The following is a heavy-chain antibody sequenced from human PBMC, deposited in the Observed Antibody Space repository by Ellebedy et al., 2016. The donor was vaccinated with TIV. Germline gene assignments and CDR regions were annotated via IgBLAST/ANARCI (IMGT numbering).Heavy chain of an antibody. Sequence: AASVKVSCKASGYIFTDNYLHWVRQAPGQGFEWLGWFNPKSGGAKYAQKFHGRVTMASDTSINTASMELRRLTSDDTAVYYCAREEEQQLPYGGNWFDPWGQGTLVTVSS. CDR1: GYIFTDNY. D-gene: IGHD6-13*01. CDR2: FNPKSGGA. J-gene: IGHJ5*02. V-gene: IGHV1-2*02. CDR3: AREEEQQLPYGGNWFDP.